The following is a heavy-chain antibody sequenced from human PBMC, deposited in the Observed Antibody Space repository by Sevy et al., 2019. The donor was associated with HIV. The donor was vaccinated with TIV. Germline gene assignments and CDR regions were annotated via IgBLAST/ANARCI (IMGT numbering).Heavy chain of an antibody. D-gene: IGHD3-3*01. CDR3: ARGRYWSGYYTPFDY. Sequence: GGSLRLSCAASGFTFSSYWMSWVRQAPGKGLEWVANIKQDGSEKYYVDSVKGRFTISRDNAKNSLYLQMNSLIAEDTAVYYCARGRYWSGYYTPFDYWGQGTLVTVSS. CDR2: IKQDGSEK. J-gene: IGHJ4*02. CDR1: GFTFSSYW. V-gene: IGHV3-7*01.